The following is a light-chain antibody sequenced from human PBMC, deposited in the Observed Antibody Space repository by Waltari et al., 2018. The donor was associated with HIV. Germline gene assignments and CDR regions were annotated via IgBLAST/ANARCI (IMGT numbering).Light chain of an antibody. V-gene: IGLV2-14*01. CDR3: SSYRSTSTLVV. J-gene: IGLJ1*01. Sequence: QSALTQPASVSGSPGQSITISCTGTSSDVGGYNYVSWYQHHQGKAPQLIIFEVTNRPSGVSNRLSVSKSGNTPSLTIPGLQADDEAYYYFSSYRSTSTLVVFGTVTKV. CDR2: EVT. CDR1: SSDVGGYNY.